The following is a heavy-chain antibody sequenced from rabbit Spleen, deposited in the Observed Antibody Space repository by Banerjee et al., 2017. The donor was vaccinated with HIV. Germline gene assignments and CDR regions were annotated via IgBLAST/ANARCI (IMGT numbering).Heavy chain of an antibody. CDR2: SYAGSSGNT. Sequence: QSLEESGGGLVKPGASLTLNCNASGFSFNTGYDMCWVRQAPGKGLEWIACSYAGSSGNTYSAIWAKGRFPISKTSSTTVTLQMTSLTAADTATYFCARDAGTSFSTYGMDLWVPGTLVTVS. J-gene: IGHJ6*01. CDR1: GFSFNTGYD. CDR3: ARDAGTSFSTYGMDL. V-gene: IGHV1S40*01. D-gene: IGHD8-1*01.